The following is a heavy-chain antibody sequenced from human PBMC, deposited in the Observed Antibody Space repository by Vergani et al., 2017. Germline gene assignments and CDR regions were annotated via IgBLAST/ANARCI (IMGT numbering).Heavy chain of an antibody. J-gene: IGHJ4*02. V-gene: IGHV3-30*02. CDR1: GFTFSSYG. Sequence: QVQLVESGGGVVQPGGSLRLSCAASGFTFSSYGMHWVRQAPGKELEWVAFIRYDGSNKYYADSVKGRFTISRDNSKNTLYLQMNSLRAEDTAVYYCAKDRDGLLWFGELFYWGQGTLVTVSS. CDR2: IRYDGSNK. CDR3: AKDRDGLLWFGELFY. D-gene: IGHD3-10*01.